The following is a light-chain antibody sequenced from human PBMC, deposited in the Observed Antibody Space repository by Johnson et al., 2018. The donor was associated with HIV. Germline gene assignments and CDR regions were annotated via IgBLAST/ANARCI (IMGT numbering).Light chain of an antibody. V-gene: IGLV1-51*02. CDR3: GTWDSSLSASYV. CDR1: RSNIGDNF. Sequence: QSVLTQPPSVSAAPGQKVTISCSGNRSNIGDNFVSWYQQIPGTAPKLLIYENNKRPSGIPDRFSGSKSGTSATLGITGLQTGDEAYYYCGTWDSSLSASYVFGTGTKVTVL. J-gene: IGLJ1*01. CDR2: ENN.